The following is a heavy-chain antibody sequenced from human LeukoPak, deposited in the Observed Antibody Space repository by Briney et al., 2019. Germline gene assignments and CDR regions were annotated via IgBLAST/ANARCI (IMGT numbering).Heavy chain of an antibody. CDR3: AKGISSSGWYGSFDY. CDR2: ISTSDGST. J-gene: IGHJ4*02. CDR1: GFTFSSYA. V-gene: IGHV3-23*01. Sequence: GGSLRLSCAASGFTFSSYALSWVRQAPGKGLEWVSAISTSDGSTYYADSVKGRFTISRDNSKNTLYPQMNSLRAEDTAVYYCAKGISSSGWYGSFDYWGQGTLVTVSS. D-gene: IGHD6-19*01.